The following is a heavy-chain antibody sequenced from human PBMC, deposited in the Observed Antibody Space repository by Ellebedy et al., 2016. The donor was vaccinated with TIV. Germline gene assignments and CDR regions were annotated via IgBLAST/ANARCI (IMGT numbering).Heavy chain of an antibody. J-gene: IGHJ3*02. CDR2: VNPNSGET. Sequence: AASVKVSCKASGYTFTKYNINWVRQATGQGLEWMGSVNPNSGETDYAQKFQGRVTMTRDTSINTVYIELSSLRSYDTAVYYCAREDSFDIWGQGTMVTVSS. CDR1: GYTFTKYN. V-gene: IGHV1-8*01. CDR3: AREDSFDI.